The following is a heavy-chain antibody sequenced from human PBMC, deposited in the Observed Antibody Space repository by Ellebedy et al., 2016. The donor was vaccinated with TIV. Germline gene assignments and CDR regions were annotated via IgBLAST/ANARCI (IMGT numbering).Heavy chain of an antibody. J-gene: IGHJ3*02. CDR3: ARDSSYCRSSDCRGDAFDI. CDR2: IGTAGDT. Sequence: GGSLRLSXAASGFTFSRHDMHWVRQATGKGLEWVSAIGTAGDTYYPGSVKGRFTISRENAKKSLYLQLNSLRAEDTAVYYCARDSSYCRSSDCRGDAFDIWGQGTVVTVSS. D-gene: IGHD2-2*01. V-gene: IGHV3-13*01. CDR1: GFTFSRHD.